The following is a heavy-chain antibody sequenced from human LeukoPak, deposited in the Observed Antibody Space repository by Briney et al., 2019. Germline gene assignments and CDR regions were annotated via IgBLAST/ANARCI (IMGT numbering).Heavy chain of an antibody. D-gene: IGHD3-22*01. V-gene: IGHV3-23*01. J-gene: IGHJ4*02. CDR1: GFTFSNAW. Sequence: GGSLRLSCAASGFTFSNAWMSWVRQAPGKGLEWVAGISGTGGSTKYADSVKGRFTVSRDNAKNSLYLQMNSLRAEDTAVYYCARGRSNGYYDYWGQGTLVTVSS. CDR2: ISGTGGST. CDR3: ARGRSNGYYDY.